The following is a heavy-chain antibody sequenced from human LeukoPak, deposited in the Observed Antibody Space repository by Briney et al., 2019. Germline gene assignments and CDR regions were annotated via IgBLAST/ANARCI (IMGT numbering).Heavy chain of an antibody. J-gene: IGHJ3*02. Sequence: SVKVSCKASGGTFSSYTITWVRQAPGQGLEWMGGIIPIFGTANYAQKFQGRVTITADESTSTAYMELSSVRSKDTAVYYCARVNCGGDCYSDRGAFDIWGQGTMVTVSS. D-gene: IGHD2-21*02. V-gene: IGHV1-69*13. CDR1: GGTFSSYT. CDR3: ARVNCGGDCYSDRGAFDI. CDR2: IIPIFGTA.